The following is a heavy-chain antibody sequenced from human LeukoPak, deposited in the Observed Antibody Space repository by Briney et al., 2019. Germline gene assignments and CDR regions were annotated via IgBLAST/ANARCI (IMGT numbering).Heavy chain of an antibody. D-gene: IGHD2-15*01. CDR1: GGSISSYY. CDR2: IYYSGST. Sequence: PSETLSLTCTVSGGSISSYYWSWIRQPPGKGLEWIGCIYYSGSTNYNPSLKSRVTISVDTSKNQFSLKLSSVTAADTAVYYCARAAPRDIAVDYWGQGTLVTVSS. V-gene: IGHV4-59*01. CDR3: ARAAPRDIAVDY. J-gene: IGHJ4*02.